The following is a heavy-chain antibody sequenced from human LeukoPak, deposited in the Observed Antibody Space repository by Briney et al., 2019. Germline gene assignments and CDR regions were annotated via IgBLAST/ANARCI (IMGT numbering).Heavy chain of an antibody. J-gene: IGHJ4*02. D-gene: IGHD3-9*01. CDR2: ISSSSSTI. V-gene: IGHV3-48*01. CDR3: AREGKRLDWSLLAAGYFDY. Sequence: PGGSLRLSCAASGFTFSSYSMNWVRPAPGKGLEWVSYISSSSSTIYYADSVKGRFTISRDNAKNSLYLQMNSLRAEDTAVYYCAREGKRLDWSLLAAGYFDYWGQGTLVTVSS. CDR1: GFTFSSYS.